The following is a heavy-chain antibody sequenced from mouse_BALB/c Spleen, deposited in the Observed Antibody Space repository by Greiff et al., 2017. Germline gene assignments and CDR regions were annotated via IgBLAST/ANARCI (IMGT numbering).Heavy chain of an antibody. J-gene: IGHJ3*01. CDR2: ILPGSGST. V-gene: IGHV1-9*01. CDR3: ARRGYDYDWFAY. Sequence: VQLQQSGAELMKPGASVKISCKATGYTFSSYWIEWVKQRPGHGLEWIGEILPGSGSTNYNEKFKGKATFTADTSSNTAYMQLSSLTSEDSAVYYCARRGYDYDWFAYWGQGTLVTVSA. D-gene: IGHD2-4*01. CDR1: GYTFSSYW.